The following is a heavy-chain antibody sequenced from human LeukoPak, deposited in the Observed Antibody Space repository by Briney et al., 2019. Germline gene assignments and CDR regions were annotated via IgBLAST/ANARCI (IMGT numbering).Heavy chain of an antibody. V-gene: IGHV3-74*03. D-gene: IGHD2-21*01. Sequence: GGSLRLSCEASGFTFGNYWMNWVRQAPGKGLEWVSRINNDGSSRMYADSVKGRVTISRDNAKNTLYLQMNSLSAEDTAVYYCASEHHEVLSSVAFDYWGQGTLVSVSS. CDR1: GFTFGNYW. CDR2: INNDGSSR. CDR3: ASEHHEVLSSVAFDY. J-gene: IGHJ4*02.